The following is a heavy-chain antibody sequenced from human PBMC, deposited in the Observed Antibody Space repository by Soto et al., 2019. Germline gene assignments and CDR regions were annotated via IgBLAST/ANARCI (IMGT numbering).Heavy chain of an antibody. CDR2: ISADGTQK. CDR3: ASTSH. J-gene: IGHJ4*02. CDR1: GFPFSSFG. Sequence: QVQLAESGGDVVQPGKSLRLSCAASGFPFSSFGLHWVRQAPGKGPEWVAVISADGTQKFYADSVMGRFTISRDNLRNSLFLQMNSLGPADTAVYYCASTSHWGQGTQVTVSS. V-gene: IGHV3-30*03.